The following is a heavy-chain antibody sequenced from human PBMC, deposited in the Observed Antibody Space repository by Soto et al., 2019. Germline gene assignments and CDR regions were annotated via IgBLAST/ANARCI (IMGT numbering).Heavy chain of an antibody. CDR3: AKRNMIFGVVIDFYYYGMDV. CDR1: GFTFSSYA. Sequence: LXLSCAASGFTFSSYAMSWVRQAPGKGLEWVSSISGSGGSTYYADSVKGRLTISRDNSKNTLFLQMNSLRAEDTAVYYCAKRNMIFGVVIDFYYYGMDVWGQGSTVTVSS. CDR2: ISGSGGST. D-gene: IGHD3-3*01. J-gene: IGHJ6*02. V-gene: IGHV3-23*01.